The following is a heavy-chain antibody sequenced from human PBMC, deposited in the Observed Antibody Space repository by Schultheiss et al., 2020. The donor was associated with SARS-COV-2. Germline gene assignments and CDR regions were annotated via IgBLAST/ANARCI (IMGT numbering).Heavy chain of an antibody. J-gene: IGHJ4*02. Sequence: SETLSLTCAVYGGSFSGYYWSWIRQPPGKGLEWIGEIYHSGSTNYNPSLKSRVTISVDTSKNQFSLKLSSVTAADTAVYYCARVIGYSGSFDYWGQGTLVTVSS. D-gene: IGHD1-26*01. CDR2: IYHSGST. CDR3: ARVIGYSGSFDY. CDR1: GGSFSGYY. V-gene: IGHV4-34*01.